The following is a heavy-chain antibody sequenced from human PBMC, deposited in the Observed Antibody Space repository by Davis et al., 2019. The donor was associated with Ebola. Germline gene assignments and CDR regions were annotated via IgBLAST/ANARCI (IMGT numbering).Heavy chain of an antibody. J-gene: IGHJ4*02. CDR1: GFTFSSYW. CDR3: AKGPGLLWFGELFDY. Sequence: GESLKISCAASGFTFSSYWMSWVRQAPGKGLEWVSAISGSGGSTYYADSVKGRFTISRDNSKNTLYLQMNSLRAEDTAVYYCAKGPGLLWFGELFDYWGQGTLVTVSS. D-gene: IGHD3-10*01. V-gene: IGHV3-23*01. CDR2: ISGSGGST.